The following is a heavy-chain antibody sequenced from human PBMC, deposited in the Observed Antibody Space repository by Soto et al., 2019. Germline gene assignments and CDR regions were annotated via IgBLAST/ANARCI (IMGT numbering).Heavy chain of an antibody. V-gene: IGHV1-8*01. CDR2: MKPNSGNT. CDR3: AIDVNFDGLDV. J-gene: IGHJ6*02. CDR1: GYTFTSYD. Sequence: QVQLVQSGAEVKKPGASVKVSCKASGYTFTSYDINWVRQAPGQGLEWMGWMKPNSGNTGNAHKFQGRVTMTRNTAIRNAYMEQSSLIAEDTAADYCAIDVNFDGLDVWGQGTTVTVSS.